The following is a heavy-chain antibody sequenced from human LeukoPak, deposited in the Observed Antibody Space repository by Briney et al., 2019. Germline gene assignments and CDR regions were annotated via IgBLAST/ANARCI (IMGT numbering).Heavy chain of an antibody. D-gene: IGHD3-22*01. Sequence: SETLSLTCIASGYSISSGYYWGWIRQPPGKGLEWIGNTYHSGITFYNPSLKSRVTISVDTSKNQFSLKLNSVIAADTAVYYCARVRYFDSSGYYYDFDYWGQGTLVTVSS. J-gene: IGHJ4*02. CDR3: ARVRYFDSSGYYYDFDY. CDR1: GYSISSGYY. CDR2: TYHSGIT. V-gene: IGHV4-38-2*02.